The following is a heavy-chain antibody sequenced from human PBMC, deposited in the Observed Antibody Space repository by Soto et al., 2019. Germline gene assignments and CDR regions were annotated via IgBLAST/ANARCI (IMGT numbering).Heavy chain of an antibody. CDR2: IYSSGST. V-gene: IGHV4-61*01. D-gene: IGHD5-12*01. Sequence: SETLSLTCTVSGGSVSSGSYYGRWIRQPPGKGLEWIGYIYSSGSTNYNPSLKSRVNISLDTSKNQFSLQVGSVNAADTAVYYCARDLFGDGYNFRYWGQGTQVTVSS. J-gene: IGHJ4*02. CDR1: GGSVSSGSYY. CDR3: ARDLFGDGYNFRY.